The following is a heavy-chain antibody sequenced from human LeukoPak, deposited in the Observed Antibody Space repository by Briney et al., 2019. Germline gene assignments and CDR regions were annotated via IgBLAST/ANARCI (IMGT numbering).Heavy chain of an antibody. J-gene: IGHJ6*03. D-gene: IGHD2-2*01. Sequence: TSETLSLTCTVSGGSISSSSYYWGWIRQPPGKGLEWIGSIYYSGSTYYNPPLKSRVTISVDTSKNQFSLKLSSVTAADTAVYYCARHRRSADIVVVPAAMRGYYYYYYMDVWGKGTTVTVSS. CDR3: ARHRRSADIVVVPAAMRGYYYYYYMDV. CDR2: IYYSGST. V-gene: IGHV4-39*07. CDR1: GGSISSSSYY.